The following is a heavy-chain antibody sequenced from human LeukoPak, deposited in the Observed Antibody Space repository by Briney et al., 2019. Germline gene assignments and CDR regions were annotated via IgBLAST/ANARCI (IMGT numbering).Heavy chain of an antibody. CDR3: ARGGAYGSGSYFVFDY. D-gene: IGHD3-10*01. Sequence: GGSLRLSCAASGFTVSSNYMSWVRQAPGKGLERVSVIYSGGSTYYADSVKGRFTISRDNSKNTLYLQMNSLRAEDTAVYYCARGGAYGSGSYFVFDYWGQGTLVTVSS. V-gene: IGHV3-66*01. J-gene: IGHJ4*02. CDR1: GFTVSSNY. CDR2: IYSGGST.